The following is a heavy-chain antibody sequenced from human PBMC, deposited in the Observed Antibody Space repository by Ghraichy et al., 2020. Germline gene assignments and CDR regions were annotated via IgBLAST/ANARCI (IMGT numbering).Heavy chain of an antibody. J-gene: IGHJ1*01. D-gene: IGHD6-13*01. Sequence: ETLSLTCTVSGDSISNKKNFWGWIRQPPGKGLEWIGSIHYSGNTYYNPSLKSRSTISLDTSKNQFSLKLTSVTAADTAVYYCARRLAAAGGGNEYFQNWGQGTLVIVSS. V-gene: IGHV4-39*07. CDR1: GDSISNKKNF. CDR2: IHYSGNT. CDR3: ARRLAAAGGGNEYFQN.